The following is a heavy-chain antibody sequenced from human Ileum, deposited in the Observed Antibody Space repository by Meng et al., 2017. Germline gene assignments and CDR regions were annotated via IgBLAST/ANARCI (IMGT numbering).Heavy chain of an antibody. CDR3: AKAAAYNLDI. V-gene: IGHV4-4*02. CDR2: IFQSGST. D-gene: IGHD1-14*01. CDR1: GVSISSAIW. J-gene: IGHJ4*02. Sequence: AAGSGVVKPWGNLPLTCAVSGVSISSAIWWGWVRQPPGKGLEWIGEIFQSGSTNYNPSLKSRVSISVDKSKNHLSLSLSSVTAADTAVYYCAKAAAYNLDIWGQGALVTVSS.